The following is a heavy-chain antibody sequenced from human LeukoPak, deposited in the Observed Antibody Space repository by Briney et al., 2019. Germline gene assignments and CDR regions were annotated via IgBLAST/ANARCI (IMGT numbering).Heavy chain of an antibody. D-gene: IGHD5-12*01. Sequence: SETLSLTCAVYGGSFSGYYWSWIRQPPGKGLEWIGEINHSGSTNYNPSLKSRVTISVDTSKNQFSLKLSSVTAADTAVYYCARPEGLRGFKYLGQGTLVTVSS. CDR1: GGSFSGYY. J-gene: IGHJ4*02. CDR3: ARPEGLRGFKY. V-gene: IGHV4-34*01. CDR2: INHSGST.